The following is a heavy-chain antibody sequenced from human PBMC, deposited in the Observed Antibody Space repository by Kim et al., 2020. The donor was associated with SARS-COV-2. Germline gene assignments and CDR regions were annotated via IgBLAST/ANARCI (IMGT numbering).Heavy chain of an antibody. CDR3: ARGGVLTGGSYYYLDF. CDR2: ILPGDDRT. V-gene: IGHV1-46*01. J-gene: IGHJ4*02. Sequence: ASVKVSCETSGYTFSNYYIHWVRQAPGQGLEWMGVILPGDDRTSYPRKFQGRVTMTRDTSTSTVYMRLSSLTSEDTAVYYCARGGVLTGGSYYYLDFWGQGTLVIVS. D-gene: IGHD1-26*01. CDR1: GYTFSNYY.